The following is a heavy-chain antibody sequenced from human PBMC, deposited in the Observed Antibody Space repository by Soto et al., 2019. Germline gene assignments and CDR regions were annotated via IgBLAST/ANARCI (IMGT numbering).Heavy chain of an antibody. V-gene: IGHV1-24*01. J-gene: IGHJ4*02. CDR2: FDPEDGET. Sequence: RASVKVSCKVSGYTLTELSMHWVRQAPGKGLEWMGGFDPEDGETIYAQKFQGRVTMTEDTSTDTAYMELSSLRSEDTAVYYCATLFLYSSGWYDTDYWGQGTLVTVSS. D-gene: IGHD6-19*01. CDR3: ATLFLYSSGWYDTDY. CDR1: GYTLTELS.